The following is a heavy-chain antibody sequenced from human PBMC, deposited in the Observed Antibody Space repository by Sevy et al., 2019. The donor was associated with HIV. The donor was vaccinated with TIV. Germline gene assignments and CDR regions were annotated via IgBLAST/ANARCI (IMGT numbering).Heavy chain of an antibody. J-gene: IGHJ4*02. V-gene: IGHV3-30*18. CDR2: ISYDGSNK. CDR3: AKGRVLLWFGELVSDFDY. D-gene: IGHD3-10*01. Sequence: GGSLRLSCAASGFTFSSDGMHWVRQAPGKGLEWVAVISYDGSNKYYADSVKDRLTISRDNSKNTLYLQMNSLRAEDTAVYYCAKGRVLLWFGELVSDFDYWGQGTLVTVSS. CDR1: GFTFSSDG.